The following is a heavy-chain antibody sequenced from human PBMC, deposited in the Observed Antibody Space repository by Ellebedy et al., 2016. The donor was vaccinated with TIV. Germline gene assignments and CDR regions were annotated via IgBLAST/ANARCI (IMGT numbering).Heavy chain of an antibody. CDR3: ARDLGLLWFGELPPSGMDV. J-gene: IGHJ6*02. V-gene: IGHV3-30*03. CDR1: GFTFSSYS. Sequence: GESLKISXAASGFTFSSYSMNWVRQAPGKGLEWVAVISYDGSNKYYADSVKGRFTISRDNSKNTLYLQMNSLRAEDTAVYYCARDLGLLWFGELPPSGMDVWGQGTTVTVSS. D-gene: IGHD3-10*01. CDR2: ISYDGSNK.